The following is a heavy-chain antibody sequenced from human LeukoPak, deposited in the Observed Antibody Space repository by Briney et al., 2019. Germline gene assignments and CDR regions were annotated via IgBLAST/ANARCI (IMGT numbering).Heavy chain of an antibody. V-gene: IGHV3-23*01. Sequence: PGCSLRLSCAASGFTFSNYAMSWVRQAPGNGLEWFSAISGSGGSTYYADSVKGRFTISRDNSKNTLYLQMNSLRAEDTAVYYCAKDPDCTSGICYTFFDYWGQGTLVTVSS. CDR2: ISGSGGST. CDR3: AKDPDCTSGICYTFFDY. J-gene: IGHJ4*02. D-gene: IGHD2-8*01. CDR1: GFTFSNYA.